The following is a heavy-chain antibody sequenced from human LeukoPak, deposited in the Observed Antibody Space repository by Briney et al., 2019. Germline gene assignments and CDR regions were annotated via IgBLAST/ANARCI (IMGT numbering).Heavy chain of an antibody. J-gene: IGHJ6*02. CDR2: MNPNSGNT. Sequence: ASVKVSCKAPGYTFTSYDINWVRQATGQGLEWMGWMNPNSGNTGYAQKFQGRVTMTRNTSISTAYMELSSLRSEDTAVYYCARRYGGNHLYYYYYYGMDVWGQGTTVTVSS. V-gene: IGHV1-8*01. CDR3: ARRYGGNHLYYYYYYGMDV. CDR1: GYTFTSYD. D-gene: IGHD4-23*01.